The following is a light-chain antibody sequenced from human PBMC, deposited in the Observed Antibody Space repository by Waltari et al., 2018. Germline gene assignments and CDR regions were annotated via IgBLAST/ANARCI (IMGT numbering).Light chain of an antibody. CDR3: SSRNGRANQVV. Sequence: SSELTQDPAVSVALGQTVRFTCQGDSLTTSYDSWYQLKPGQAPVLVIYGKDKRPSGIPDRISGYSSGTTSSLTITGAQAEDEADYYCSSRNGRANQVVFAGGTKVTVL. J-gene: IGLJ3*02. CDR2: GKD. CDR1: SLTTSY. V-gene: IGLV3-19*01.